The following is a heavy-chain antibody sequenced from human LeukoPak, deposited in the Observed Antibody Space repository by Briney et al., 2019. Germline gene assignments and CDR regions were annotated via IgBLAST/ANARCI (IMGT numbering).Heavy chain of an antibody. CDR1: GYSFTSYW. Sequence: GESLKISCKGSGYSFTSYWIGWVRQMPGKGLEWVGIIYPGDSDTRYSPSFQGQVTISADKSISTAYLQWSSLKASDTAMYYCARQATSSGYQYYFDYWGQGTLVTVSS. V-gene: IGHV5-51*01. CDR3: ARQATSSGYQYYFDY. D-gene: IGHD3-22*01. J-gene: IGHJ4*02. CDR2: IYPGDSDT.